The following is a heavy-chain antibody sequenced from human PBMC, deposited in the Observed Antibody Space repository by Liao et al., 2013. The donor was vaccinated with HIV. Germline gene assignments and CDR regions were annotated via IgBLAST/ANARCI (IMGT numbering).Heavy chain of an antibody. Sequence: QVQLQESGPGLVKPSETLSLTCAVSGGSINNHYWNWIRQPAGRGLEWIGRIYTSGNTNYNPSLKSRVTMSLDTSENQFSLRLSSVTAADTAIYYCARGFDFPSGGEDCFDTWGQGTMVTVSS. D-gene: IGHD3-3*01. CDR1: GGSINNHY. V-gene: IGHV4-4*07. CDR2: IYTSGNT. J-gene: IGHJ3*02. CDR3: ARGFDFPSGGEDCFDT.